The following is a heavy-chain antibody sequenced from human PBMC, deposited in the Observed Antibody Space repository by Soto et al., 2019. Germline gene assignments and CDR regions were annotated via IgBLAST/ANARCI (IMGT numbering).Heavy chain of an antibody. J-gene: IGHJ5*02. V-gene: IGHV3-21*01. Sequence: SSYIYYADPVKGRFTISRDNAKNSLYLQMNSLRAEDTAVYYCARDTYYYGSGSYSPWGQGTLVTVSS. CDR3: ARDTYYYGSGSYSP. D-gene: IGHD3-10*01. CDR2: SSYI.